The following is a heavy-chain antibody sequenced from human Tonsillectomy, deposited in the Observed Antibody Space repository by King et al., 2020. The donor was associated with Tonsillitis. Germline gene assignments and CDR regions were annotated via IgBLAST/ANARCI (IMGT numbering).Heavy chain of an antibody. CDR1: GYRFTTSW. CDR3: AKGDTIFQFDY. J-gene: IGHJ4*02. Sequence: QLVQSGAGVKKPGASLKISCEVSGYRFTTSWIGWVRQMPGNGLEWLGIIYPGDSDTRYNPSFQGQVTISADNSISTAYLQWSSLKASDTAMFYCAKGDTIFQFDYWGQGTLVTVSS. V-gene: IGHV5-51*03. CDR2: IYPGDSDT. D-gene: IGHD3-3*01.